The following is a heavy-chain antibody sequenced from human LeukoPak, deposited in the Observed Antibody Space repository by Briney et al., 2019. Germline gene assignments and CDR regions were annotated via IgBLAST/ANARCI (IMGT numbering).Heavy chain of an antibody. V-gene: IGHV3-23*01. CDR1: GFTFSSYT. J-gene: IGHJ4*02. D-gene: IGHD7-27*01. Sequence: GGSLRLSCTASGFTFSSYTMSWVRQAPGKGPKWVSTITTGGPNTYCADSVKGRFTVSRDDSKNTLYLQMNSLRAEDTAVYYCAKDGGLWVSAHWGDSWGRGTLVTVSS. CDR2: ITTGGPNT. CDR3: AKDGGLWVSAHWGDS.